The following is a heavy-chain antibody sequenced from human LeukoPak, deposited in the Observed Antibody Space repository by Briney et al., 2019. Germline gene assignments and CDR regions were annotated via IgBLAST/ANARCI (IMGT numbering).Heavy chain of an antibody. CDR2: IYTSGTT. CDR1: GGSISSYY. J-gene: IGHJ5*02. V-gene: IGHV4-4*07. Sequence: SETLSLTCSVSGGSISSYYRSWIRQPAGKGLEWIGRIYTSGTTSWNPSLKSRVTMSIDTSKNQFSLKLNSVTAADTAIYYCVRHLGANTWMGNWFDPWGQGTLVTVSS. D-gene: IGHD1-1*01. CDR3: VRHLGANTWMGNWFDP.